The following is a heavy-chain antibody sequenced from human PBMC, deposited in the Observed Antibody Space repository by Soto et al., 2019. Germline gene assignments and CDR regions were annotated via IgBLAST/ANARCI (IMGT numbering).Heavy chain of an antibody. CDR2: IDPSDSYT. V-gene: IGHV5-10-1*01. CDR1: GYSFTSYW. J-gene: IGHJ6*02. CDR3: ARRSIAARPAYYYGMDV. D-gene: IGHD6-6*01. Sequence: PGESLKISCKGSGYSFTSYWISWVRQMPGKGLEWMGRIDPSDSYTNYSPSFQGHVTISADKSISTAYLQWSSLKASDTAMYHCARRSIAARPAYYYGMDVWGQGTTVTVSS.